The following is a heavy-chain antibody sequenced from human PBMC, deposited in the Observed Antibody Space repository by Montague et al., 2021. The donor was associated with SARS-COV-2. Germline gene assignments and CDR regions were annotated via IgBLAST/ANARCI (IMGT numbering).Heavy chain of an antibody. V-gene: IGHV4-31*03. Sequence: TLSLTCIVSGGSISSDDSYWTWIRQHPGKGLEWIGYISYSGRTSYNVSLKSRLTISADTSDNQFSLKLTSMTAADTAVYYCARMYVPAHGTSAASYSDYWGRGTLVPVSS. J-gene: IGHJ4*02. CDR3: ARMYVPAHGTSAASYSDY. D-gene: IGHD6-13*01. CDR2: ISYSGRT. CDR1: GGSISSDDSY.